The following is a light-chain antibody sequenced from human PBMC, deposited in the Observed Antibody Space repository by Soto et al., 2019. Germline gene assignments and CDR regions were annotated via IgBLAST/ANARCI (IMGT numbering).Light chain of an antibody. V-gene: IGLV2-14*01. J-gene: IGLJ1*01. Sequence: QSALTQPASVSGSPGQSITISCTGTRSDVGGYNYVYWHQQHPGKAPKLTIYDVTNRPSGVSDRFSGSKSGNTASLTISGLQAEDEADYYCSSYTSSRTYVFGAGTKLTVL. CDR3: SSYTSSRTYV. CDR1: RSDVGGYNY. CDR2: DVT.